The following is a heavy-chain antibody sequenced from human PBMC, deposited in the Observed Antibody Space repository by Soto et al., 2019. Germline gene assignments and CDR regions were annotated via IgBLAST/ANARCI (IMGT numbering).Heavy chain of an antibody. CDR2: IYYSGST. J-gene: IGHJ4*02. D-gene: IGHD1-26*01. V-gene: IGHV4-30-2*05. Sequence: TLSLTCAVSGGSISSGGFSWSWFRQPPGKGLEWIWYIYYSGSTFYNASLKSRVTISVDTSKNQFSLKLTYVTAADTAVYYWARVRGGGPCDDWGQGALVTVS. CDR1: GGSISSGGFS. CDR3: ARVRGGGPCDD.